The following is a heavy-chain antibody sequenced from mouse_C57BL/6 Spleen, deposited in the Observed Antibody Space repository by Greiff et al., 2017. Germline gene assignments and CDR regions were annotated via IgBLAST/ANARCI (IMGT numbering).Heavy chain of an antibody. D-gene: IGHD2-4*01. J-gene: IGHJ3*01. CDR1: GYSFTGYY. CDR2: INPCTGGT. CDR3: ARYDYSGDWFAY. V-gene: IGHV1-42*01. Sequence: EVQLQQSGPELVKPGASVKISCKASGYSFTGYYMNWVKQSPEKSLEWIGEINPCTGGTTYNQKFKAKATLTVDKSSRPAYMQLKSLTSEDSAVYYCARYDYSGDWFAYWGQGTLVTVSA.